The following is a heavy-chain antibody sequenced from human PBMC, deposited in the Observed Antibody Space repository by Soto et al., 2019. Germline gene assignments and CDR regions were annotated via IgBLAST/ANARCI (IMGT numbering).Heavy chain of an antibody. CDR2: IYPGDSDT. Sequence: GAALKVCWTGYGYSFTSYWIGWVRQMPGKGLEWMGIIYPGDSDTRYSPSFQGQVTISADKSISTAYLQWSSLKASDTAMYYCARHSDYGDYWGQGTLVTVSS. V-gene: IGHV5-51*01. CDR1: GYSFTSYW. CDR3: ARHSDYGDY. J-gene: IGHJ4*02.